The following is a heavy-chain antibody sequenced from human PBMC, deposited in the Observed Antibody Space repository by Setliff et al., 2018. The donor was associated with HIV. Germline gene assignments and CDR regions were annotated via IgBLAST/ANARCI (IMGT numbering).Heavy chain of an antibody. Sequence: SETLSLTCTVSGGSISSSNYYWGWIRQPPGKGLEWIGSIYHSGTTYYRSSLESRVTISVDTSNNQFSLRLKSVTAADTAVYFCAQMSISASVYFDYWGQGTLVTVSS. CDR3: AQMSISASVYFDY. CDR1: GGSISSSNYY. V-gene: IGHV4-39*07. CDR2: IYHSGTT. D-gene: IGHD2-21*01. J-gene: IGHJ4*02.